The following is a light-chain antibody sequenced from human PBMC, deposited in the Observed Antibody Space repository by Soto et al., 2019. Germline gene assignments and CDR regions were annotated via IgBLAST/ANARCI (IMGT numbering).Light chain of an antibody. CDR1: QSVGSK. CDR2: GAS. J-gene: IGKJ1*01. CDR3: QQYATSPRT. V-gene: IGKV3-15*01. Sequence: LVMTQSPATLSVSPGERATLSCRASQSVGSKLIWYQHKPGQAPRLLIYGASARATGIPARFSGSGSGADFTLTISRLEPEDFSVYYCQQYATSPRTFGQGTKVEIK.